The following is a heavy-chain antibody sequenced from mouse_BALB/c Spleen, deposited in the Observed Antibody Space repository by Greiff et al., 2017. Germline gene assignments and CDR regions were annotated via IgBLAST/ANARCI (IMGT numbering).Heavy chain of an antibody. V-gene: IGHV5-12-1*01. D-gene: IGHD2-4*01. Sequence: EVKLVESGGGLVKPGGSLKLSCAASGFAFSSYAMSWVRQTPEKRLEWVAYISSGGGSTYYPDTVKGRFTISRDNAKNTLYLQMSSLKSEDTAMYYCARHCSYDYAWFADWGQGTLVTVSA. CDR1: GFAFSSYA. CDR2: ISSGGGST. J-gene: IGHJ3*01. CDR3: ARHCSYDYAWFAD.